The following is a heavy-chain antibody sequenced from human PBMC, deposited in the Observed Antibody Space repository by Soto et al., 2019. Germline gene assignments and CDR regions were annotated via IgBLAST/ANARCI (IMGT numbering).Heavy chain of an antibody. Sequence: PSETLSLTCTVSGGSISSSSYYWGWIRQPPRKGLEWIGSIYYSGSTYYNPSLKSRVTISVDTSKNQFSLKLSSVTAADTAVYDCARITMVRGVIIWLDYWGRGTRVAFSS. CDR1: GGSISSSSYY. V-gene: IGHV4-39*01. D-gene: IGHD3-10*01. CDR2: IYYSGST. CDR3: ARITMVRGVIIWLDY. J-gene: IGHJ4*02.